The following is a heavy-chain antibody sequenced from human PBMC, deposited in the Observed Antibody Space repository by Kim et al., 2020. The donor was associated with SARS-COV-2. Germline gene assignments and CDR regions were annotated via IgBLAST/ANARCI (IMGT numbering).Heavy chain of an antibody. V-gene: IGHV4-59*08. CDR3: ARLRRITIFGVVIITWFEP. J-gene: IGHJ5*02. CDR1: GGSISSYY. CDR2: IYYSGST. D-gene: IGHD3-3*01. Sequence: SETLSLTCTVSGGSISSYYWSWIRQPPGKGLEWIGYIYYSGSTNYNPSLKSRVTLSVDTSKNQFSLKLSSVTAADTAVYYCARLRRITIFGVVIITWFEPWGQGTLVTVSS.